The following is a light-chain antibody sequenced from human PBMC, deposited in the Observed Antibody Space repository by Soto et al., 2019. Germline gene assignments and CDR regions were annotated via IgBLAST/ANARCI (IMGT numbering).Light chain of an antibody. J-gene: IGKJ2*01. CDR1: QSVSSN. V-gene: IGKV3-15*01. Sequence: EIVMTQSPATLSVSPGERATLSCSASQSVSSNLAWYQQKPGQAPRLLIYGASTRAPGIPARFIGSGSGTEFTLTISSMQSADFAVYYCQQYNKWPPYTFGQGTKLEIK. CDR2: GAS. CDR3: QQYNKWPPYT.